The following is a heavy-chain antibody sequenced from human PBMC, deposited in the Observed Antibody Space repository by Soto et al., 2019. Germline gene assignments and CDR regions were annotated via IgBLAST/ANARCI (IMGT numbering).Heavy chain of an antibody. Sequence: SETLSLTCAVSGGSISSGGYSWSWIRQPPGKGLEWIGYIYHSGSTYSNTSLKSRVTVSIDTSKNQFSLQLSSMSAADTAVYYCTRGPSGDKVDYWGQG. CDR2: IYHSGST. CDR1: GGSISSGGYS. V-gene: IGHV4-30-2*05. CDR3: TRGPSGDKVDY. J-gene: IGHJ4*02. D-gene: IGHD7-27*01.